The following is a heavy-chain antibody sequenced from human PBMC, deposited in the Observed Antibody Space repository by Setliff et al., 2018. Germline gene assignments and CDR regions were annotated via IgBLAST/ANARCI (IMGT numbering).Heavy chain of an antibody. V-gene: IGHV3-23*01. D-gene: IGHD6-13*01. CDR2: ISGSGGSI. Sequence: PGGSLSLSCAASGFTCSNYAMSWVRQAPGKGLEWVSAISGSGGSIYYADSVKGRFTISRDNSKNTLYLQMNSLRADDTAVYYCAKRSSGNYFDYWGQGTRVTVSS. J-gene: IGHJ4*02. CDR3: AKRSSGNYFDY. CDR1: GFTCSNYA.